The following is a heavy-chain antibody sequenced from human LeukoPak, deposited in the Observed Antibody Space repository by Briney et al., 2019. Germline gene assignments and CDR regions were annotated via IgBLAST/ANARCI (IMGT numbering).Heavy chain of an antibody. D-gene: IGHD5-18*01. CDR3: ARDRGGYTYGYGWWFDP. CDR1: RFTFSSYG. CDR2: ISYDGSNK. J-gene: IGHJ5*02. V-gene: IGHV3-30*03. Sequence: GGSLRLSCAASRFTFSSYGMHWVRQAPGKGLEWVAVISYDGSNKYYADSVKGRFTISSDNSKNTLYLQMNSLRAEDTAVYYCARDRGGYTYGYGWWFDPWGQGTLVTVSS.